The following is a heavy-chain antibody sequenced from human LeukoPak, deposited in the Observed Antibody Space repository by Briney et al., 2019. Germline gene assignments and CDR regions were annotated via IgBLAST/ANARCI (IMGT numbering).Heavy chain of an antibody. CDR1: GFAFDDYG. V-gene: IGHV3-20*04. D-gene: IGHD3-10*01. CDR3: ARDKDGSGSYYMSGFDY. CDR2: INWNSGST. Sequence: GGSLRLSCAASGFAFDDYGMSWVRQAPGKGLEWVSGINWNSGSTGYADSVKGRFTISRDNAKNSLYLQMNSLRAEDTALYYGARDKDGSGSYYMSGFDYWGQGTLVTVSS. J-gene: IGHJ4*02.